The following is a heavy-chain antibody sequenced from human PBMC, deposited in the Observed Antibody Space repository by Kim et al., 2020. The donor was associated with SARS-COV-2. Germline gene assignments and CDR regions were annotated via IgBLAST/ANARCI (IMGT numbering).Heavy chain of an antibody. V-gene: IGHV3-30-3*01. Sequence: GGSLRLSCAASGFTFNNHAVHWVRQAPGKGLEWVAIISSEGSTKYYADSVKGRFTISRDNSKNTLYLQMNSLRAEDTALYYCAKDLGGSGSFDYWGQGTLVTVSS. CDR1: GFTFNNHA. CDR3: AKDLGGSGSFDY. D-gene: IGHD1-26*01. CDR2: ISSEGSTK. J-gene: IGHJ4*02.